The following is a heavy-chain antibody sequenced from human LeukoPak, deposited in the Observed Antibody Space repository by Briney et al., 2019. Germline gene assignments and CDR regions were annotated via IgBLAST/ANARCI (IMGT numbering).Heavy chain of an antibody. CDR2: ISGSGGST. J-gene: IGHJ3*02. Sequence: GGSLRLSCAASGFTFSSYAMSWVRQAQRQGLERVSAISGSGGSTYYADSVKGRFTISRDNSKNTLYLQMNSLRAEDTAVYYCAKGDYGDYEYAFDIWGQGTMVTVSS. D-gene: IGHD4-17*01. CDR1: GFTFSSYA. CDR3: AKGDYGDYEYAFDI. V-gene: IGHV3-23*01.